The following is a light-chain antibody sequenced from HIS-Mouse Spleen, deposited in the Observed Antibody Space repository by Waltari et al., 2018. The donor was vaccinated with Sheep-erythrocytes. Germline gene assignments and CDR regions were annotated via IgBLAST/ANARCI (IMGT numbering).Light chain of an antibody. CDR3: SSYTSSSTWV. CDR2: EVS. J-gene: IGLJ3*02. Sequence: QSALTQPASVSGSPGQSITISCTGTSSDVGRYNYVSWYHQHPGKAPKLMIYEVSNRPSGVSNRFSGSKSGNTASLTISGLQAEDEADYYCSSYTSSSTWVFGGGTKLTVL. V-gene: IGLV2-14*01. CDR1: SSDVGRYNY.